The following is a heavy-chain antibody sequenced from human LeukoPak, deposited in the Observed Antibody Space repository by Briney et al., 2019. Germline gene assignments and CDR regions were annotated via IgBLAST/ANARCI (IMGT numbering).Heavy chain of an antibody. J-gene: IGHJ4*02. D-gene: IGHD6-13*01. Sequence: GGSLRLSCAVSGFTFSSYTMKWVRQAPGKGLEWVSYISTGSSTIYYADSVKGRFTISRDNAKNSLYLQMNSLRVEDTAVYYCARRQLAPDYWGQGTLVTVSS. CDR3: ARRQLAPDY. CDR1: GFTFSSYT. V-gene: IGHV3-48*01. CDR2: ISTGSSTI.